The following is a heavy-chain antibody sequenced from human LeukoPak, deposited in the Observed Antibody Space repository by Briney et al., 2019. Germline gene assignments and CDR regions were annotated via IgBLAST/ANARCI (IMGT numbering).Heavy chain of an antibody. CDR1: GFTFSSYW. CDR2: IKQDGSEK. J-gene: IGHJ6*03. D-gene: IGHD6-19*01. Sequence: GGSLRLSCAASGFTFSSYWMSWVRQAPGKGLEWVANIKQDGSEKYYVDSVKGRFTISRDNAKNSLYLQMNSLRAEDTAVYYCARSGGWYPGSFYYYYYYMDVWGKGTTVTVSS. V-gene: IGHV3-7*01. CDR3: ARSGGWYPGSFYYYYYYMDV.